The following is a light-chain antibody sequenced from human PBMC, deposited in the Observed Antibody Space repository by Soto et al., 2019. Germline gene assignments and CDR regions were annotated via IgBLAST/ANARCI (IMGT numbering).Light chain of an antibody. J-gene: IGLJ1*01. CDR3: SSYTSSSTLYV. V-gene: IGLV2-14*01. CDR1: SSDVGGYNY. Sequence: QSVLTQPASVSGPPGQSITISSTGTSSDVGGYNYVSWYQQHPGKAPKLMIYDVSNRPSGVSNRFSGSKSGNTASLTISGLQAEDEADYYCSSYTSSSTLYVFGTGTKVTVL. CDR2: DVS.